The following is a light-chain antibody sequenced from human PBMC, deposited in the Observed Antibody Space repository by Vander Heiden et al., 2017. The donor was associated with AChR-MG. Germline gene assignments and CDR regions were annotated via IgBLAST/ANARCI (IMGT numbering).Light chain of an antibody. J-gene: IGLJ2*01. CDR3: QAWDSSTHVV. V-gene: IGLV3-1*01. CDR1: TLGDRY. Sequence: SFELTQPPSVSVSPGQTATITCSGDTLGDRYASWYQQRPGQSPVLVIYQDTKRPSGIPERFSGSTSGDTATLTISGTQAMDEADYYCQAWDSSTHVVFGGGTKLTVI. CDR2: QDT.